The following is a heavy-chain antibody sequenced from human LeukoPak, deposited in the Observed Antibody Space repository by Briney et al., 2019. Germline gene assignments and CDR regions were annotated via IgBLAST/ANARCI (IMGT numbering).Heavy chain of an antibody. V-gene: IGHV4-4*02. Sequence: SETLSLTCAVSGGSISSDNWWSWVRQPPGKRLEWIGEIHHRGGTNYNPSLQSRVTISVDKSNNHFSLRLTSVTAADTAVYYCTTNGWYCLDHWGQGALATVSS. CDR3: TTNGWYCLDH. CDR2: IHHRGGT. J-gene: IGHJ1*01. CDR1: GGSISSDNW. D-gene: IGHD6-19*01.